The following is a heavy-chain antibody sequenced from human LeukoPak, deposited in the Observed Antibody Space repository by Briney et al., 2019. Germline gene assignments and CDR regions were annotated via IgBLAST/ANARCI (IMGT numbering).Heavy chain of an antibody. CDR1: GYTFTGYH. CDR3: ARDLRRHVYNRDWYFDL. CDR2: INPSGGST. D-gene: IGHD5-24*01. J-gene: IGHJ2*01. V-gene: IGHV1-46*01. Sequence: ASVKVSCKASGYTFTGYHMHWVRQAPRHGLEWMGMINPSGGSTTYAQKFQGRVTMTRDTSTSTVYMELSSLRSEDTAVYFCARDLRRHVYNRDWYFDLWGRGTLVTVFS.